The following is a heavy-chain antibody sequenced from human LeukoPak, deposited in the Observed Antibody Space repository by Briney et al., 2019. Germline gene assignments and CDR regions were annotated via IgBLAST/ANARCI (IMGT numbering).Heavy chain of an antibody. D-gene: IGHD3-9*01. CDR1: GGTFSSYA. J-gene: IGHJ4*02. CDR3: ARLRIYDILTGLDY. Sequence: GASVKVSCKASGGTFSSYAISWVRQALGQGLEWMGGIIPIFGTANYAQKFQGRVTITADESTSTAYMELSSLRSEDTAVYYCARLRIYDILTGLDYWGQGTLVTVSS. CDR2: IIPIFGTA. V-gene: IGHV1-69*13.